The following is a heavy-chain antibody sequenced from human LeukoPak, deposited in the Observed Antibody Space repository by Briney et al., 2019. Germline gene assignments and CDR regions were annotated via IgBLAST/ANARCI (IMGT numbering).Heavy chain of an antibody. CDR3: ARFMDYGSGSYPNLDY. D-gene: IGHD3-10*01. Sequence: ASVKVSCKASGYTFTSYYMHWVRQAPGQGLEWMGWISAYNGNTNYAQKLQGRVTMTTDTSTSTAYMELRSLRSDDTAVYYCARFMDYGSGSYPNLDYWGQGTLVTVSP. CDR2: ISAYNGNT. V-gene: IGHV1-18*04. CDR1: GYTFTSYY. J-gene: IGHJ4*02.